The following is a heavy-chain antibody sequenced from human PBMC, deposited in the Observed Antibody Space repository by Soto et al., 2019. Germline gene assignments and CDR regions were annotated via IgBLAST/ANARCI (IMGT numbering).Heavy chain of an antibody. CDR2: ISAYNGNT. D-gene: IGHD5-12*01. CDR1: GYTFTSYG. CDR3: ARDFSGYGFLVPGFDY. V-gene: IGHV1-18*01. Sequence: QVQLVQSGTEVKKPGASVKISCKASGYTFTSYGISWVRQAPGQGLEWMGWISAYNGNTNYAQKLQGRVTMTTDTSTSTAYMELRSLRSDDTAVYYWARDFSGYGFLVPGFDYWGQGTLVTVSS. J-gene: IGHJ4*02.